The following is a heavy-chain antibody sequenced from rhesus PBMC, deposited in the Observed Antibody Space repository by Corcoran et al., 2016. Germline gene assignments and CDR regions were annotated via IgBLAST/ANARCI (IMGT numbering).Heavy chain of an antibody. V-gene: IGHV4-122*02. D-gene: IGHD3-22*01. CDR3: ASRHWSDYYDHDY. CDR2: ITDSGST. CDR1: GYSISSGYY. Sequence: QVQLQESGPGLVKPSETLSLTCAVSGYSISSGYYWSWIRQPPGKGLEWIGYITDSGSTSYNPSLKSRVNISRDTSKNQFSLKLSSVTAADTAVYYCASRHWSDYYDHDYWGQGVLVTVSS. J-gene: IGHJ4*01.